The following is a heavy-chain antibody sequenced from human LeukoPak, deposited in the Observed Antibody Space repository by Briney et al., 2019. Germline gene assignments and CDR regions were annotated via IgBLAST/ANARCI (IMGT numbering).Heavy chain of an antibody. J-gene: IGHJ5*02. V-gene: IGHV4-30-4*01. D-gene: IGHD3-22*01. CDR1: GGSISSGDYY. CDR2: MYYSGST. Sequence: SETLSLTCTVSGGSISSGDYYWSWIRQPPGKGLEWIGYMYYSGSTYYNPSLKSRATVSVDTSKNQFSLKLSSVTAADTAVYYCARPYYYDSRIDPWGQGTLVTVSS. CDR3: ARPYYYDSRIDP.